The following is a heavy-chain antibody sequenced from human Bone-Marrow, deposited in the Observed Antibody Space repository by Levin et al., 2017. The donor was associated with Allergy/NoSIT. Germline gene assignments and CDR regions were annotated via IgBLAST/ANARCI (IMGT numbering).Heavy chain of an antibody. D-gene: IGHD5-12*01. V-gene: IGHV3-66*01. CDR1: GFTISTNY. J-gene: IGHJ4*02. CDR3: ARDDVVATNH. CDR2: IHSGGRK. Sequence: GESLKISCAASGFTISTNYMSWIRQVPGKGLEWVSIIHSGGRKNYADSVKGRFTISRDNYNNTLYLQMNSLRGEDTAIYYCARDDVVATNHWGQGTLVIVSS.